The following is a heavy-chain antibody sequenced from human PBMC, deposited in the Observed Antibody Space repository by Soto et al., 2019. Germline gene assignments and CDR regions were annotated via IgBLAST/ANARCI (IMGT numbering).Heavy chain of an antibody. J-gene: IGHJ4*02. CDR3: ARSSTSANYFDY. V-gene: IGHV4-31*03. D-gene: IGHD2-2*01. CDR1: GGSISSGGYY. CDR2: IYYSGST. Sequence: QVQLQESGPGLAKPSQTVSLTCTVCGGSISSGGYYWSWIREHPGEDLEWIGFIYYSGSTYYNPSLKSRVTISVDTSKNQFSLKLSSVTAADTAVYYCARSSTSANYFDYWGQGTLVTVSS.